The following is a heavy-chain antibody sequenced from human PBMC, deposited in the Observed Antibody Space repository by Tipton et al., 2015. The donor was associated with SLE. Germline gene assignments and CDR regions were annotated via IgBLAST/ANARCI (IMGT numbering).Heavy chain of an antibody. Sequence: TLSLTCTVSGGSISSYYWSWIRQPPGNGLEWIGYIYYSGSTNYNPSLKSRVTISVDTSKNQFSLKLSSVTAADTAVYYCARGGYGDYSVLPAFDIWGQGTMVTVSS. V-gene: IGHV4-59*01. CDR2: IYYSGST. CDR1: GGSISSYY. D-gene: IGHD4-17*01. CDR3: ARGGYGDYSVLPAFDI. J-gene: IGHJ3*02.